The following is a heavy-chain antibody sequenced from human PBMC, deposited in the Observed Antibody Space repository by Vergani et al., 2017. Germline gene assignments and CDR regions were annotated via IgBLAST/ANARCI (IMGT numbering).Heavy chain of an antibody. CDR3: ARGGWSCLIRECWFDP. D-gene: IGHD1-26*01. V-gene: IGHV4-59*01. CDR1: GGSISSYY. Sequence: QVQLQESGPGLVKPSETLSLTCTVSGGSISSYYWSWIRQPPGKGLEWIGYIYYSGSTNYNPSLKSRVTISVDTSKNQFSLKLSAVTAAETAVYYCARGGWSCLIRECWFDPWGQGTLVTVTS. CDR2: IYYSGST. J-gene: IGHJ5*02.